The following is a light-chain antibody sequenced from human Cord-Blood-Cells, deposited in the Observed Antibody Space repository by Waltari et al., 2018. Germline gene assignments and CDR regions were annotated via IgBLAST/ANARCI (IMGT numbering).Light chain of an antibody. CDR1: SSAVGCYNL. V-gene: IGLV2-23*01. CDR2: EGS. J-gene: IGLJ3*02. Sequence: QSALTQPAPVSGSPGQSITISCTGTSSAVGCYNLVTWYQQHPGKAPKLMIYEGSKRPSGVSNRFSGSKSGNTASLTISGLQAEDEADYYCCSYAGSSTWVFGGGTKLTVL. CDR3: CSYAGSSTWV.